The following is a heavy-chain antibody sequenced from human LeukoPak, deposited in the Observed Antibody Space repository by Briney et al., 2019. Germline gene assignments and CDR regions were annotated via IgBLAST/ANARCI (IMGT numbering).Heavy chain of an antibody. J-gene: IGHJ4*02. V-gene: IGHV4-61*02. D-gene: IGHD4-17*01. Sequence: SETLSLTCTVSGGSISSGSYYWSWIRQPAGKGLEWIGRIYTSGSTNYNPSLKSRVTISVDTSKNQFSLKLSSVTAADTAVYYCARRDHGDYSNYWGQGTLVTVSS. CDR2: IYTSGST. CDR1: GGSISSGSYY. CDR3: ARRDHGDYSNY.